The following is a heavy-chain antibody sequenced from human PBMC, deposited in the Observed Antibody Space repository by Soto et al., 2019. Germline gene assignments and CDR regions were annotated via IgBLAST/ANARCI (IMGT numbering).Heavy chain of an antibody. CDR3: ARGRLLIYGYYYGSGSYYNAIDY. Sequence: QVQLQQWGAGLLKPSETLSLTCAVYGGSFSGYYWSWIRQPPGKGLEWIGEINHSGSTNYNPSLKSRVTISVDTSKNQFSLKLSSVTAADTAVYYCARGRLLIYGYYYGSGSYYNAIDYWGQGTLVTVSS. CDR1: GGSFSGYY. V-gene: IGHV4-34*01. D-gene: IGHD3-10*01. J-gene: IGHJ4*02. CDR2: INHSGST.